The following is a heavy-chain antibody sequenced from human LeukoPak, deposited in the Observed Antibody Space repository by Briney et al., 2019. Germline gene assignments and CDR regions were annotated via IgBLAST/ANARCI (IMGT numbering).Heavy chain of an antibody. CDR1: GYTFTSYG. CDR3: ARDLAVAVIERYYGMDV. CDR2: ISAYNGNT. V-gene: IGHV1-18*04. D-gene: IGHD6-19*01. Sequence: ASVKVSCEASGYTFTSYGISWVRQAPGQGLEWMGWISAYNGNTNYAQKLQGRVTMTTDTSTSTAYMELRSLRSDDTAVYYCARDLAVAVIERYYGMDVWGKGTTVTVSS. J-gene: IGHJ6*04.